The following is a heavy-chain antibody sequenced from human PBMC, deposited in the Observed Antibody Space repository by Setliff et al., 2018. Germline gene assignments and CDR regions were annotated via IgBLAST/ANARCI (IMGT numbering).Heavy chain of an antibody. V-gene: IGHV4-34*01. Sequence: SETLSLTCAVYGGSFSGYYWSWIRQPPGKGLEWNGEINHSGSTNYNPSLKSRVTISVDTSKNQFSLKLSSVTAADTAVYYCARGVYCSSTSCSPGLNWFDPWGQGTLVTVSS. CDR2: INHSGST. CDR3: ARGVYCSSTSCSPGLNWFDP. D-gene: IGHD2-2*01. J-gene: IGHJ5*02. CDR1: GGSFSGYY.